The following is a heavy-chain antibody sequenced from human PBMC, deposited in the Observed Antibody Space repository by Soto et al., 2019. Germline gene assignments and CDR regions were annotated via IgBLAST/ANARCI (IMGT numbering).Heavy chain of an antibody. D-gene: IGHD3-9*01. V-gene: IGHV4-34*01. CDR1: GGSFSGYY. J-gene: IGHJ6*02. Sequence: SETLSLTCAVYGGSFSGYYWSWIRQPPGKGLEWIGEINHSGSTNYNPSLKSRGTISVDTSKNQFSLKLSSVTAADTAVYYCATDILTGYYDGMGVWGQGTTVTVSS. CDR3: ATDILTGYYDGMGV. CDR2: INHSGST.